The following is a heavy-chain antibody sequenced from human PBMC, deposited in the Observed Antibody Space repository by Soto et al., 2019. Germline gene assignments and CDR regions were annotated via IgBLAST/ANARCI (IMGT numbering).Heavy chain of an antibody. CDR2: IIPIFGTA. J-gene: IGHJ1*01. CDR3: ARDSWNVRH. Sequence: SVKVSCNASGGTFSSYAISWVRQAPGQGLEWMGGIIPIFGTANYAQKFQGRVTITADESTSTAYMELSSLRSEDTAVYYCARDSWNVRHWGQGTLVTVSS. V-gene: IGHV1-69*13. CDR1: GGTFSSYA. D-gene: IGHD1-1*01.